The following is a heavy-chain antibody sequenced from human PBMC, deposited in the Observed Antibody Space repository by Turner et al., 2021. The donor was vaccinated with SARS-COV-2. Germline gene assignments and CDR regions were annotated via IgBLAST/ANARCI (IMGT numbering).Heavy chain of an antibody. V-gene: IGHV3-74*01. J-gene: IGHJ6*03. CDR1: GFTFSTYW. CDR3: ARAGSSGYQLLYREMSYYYYYMDV. Sequence: EVQLVESGGGLAHLGGSLRLSCAASGFTFSTYWMYWVRQATGKGLVWVSRINSDGSSTSYANSVKCRFTIYSGDAKNKLYLHMSSLRAEETAVYYCARAGSSGYQLLYREMSYYYYYMDVWGKGTTVTVSS. D-gene: IGHD2-2*02. CDR2: INSDGSST.